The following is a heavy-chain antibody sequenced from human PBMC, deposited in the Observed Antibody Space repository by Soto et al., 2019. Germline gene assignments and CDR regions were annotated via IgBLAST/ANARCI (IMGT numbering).Heavy chain of an antibody. D-gene: IGHD1-1*01. CDR3: ARVRVGSLEPFDY. Sequence: PSETRSLTCTVSGCSISSGGYYWIWIRQHPGKGLEWIGYIYYSGSTYYNPSLKSRVTISVDTSKNQFSLKLSSVTAADTAVYYCARVRVGSLEPFDYWGQGTLVT. CDR2: IYYSGST. V-gene: IGHV4-31*03. J-gene: IGHJ4*02. CDR1: GCSISSGGYY.